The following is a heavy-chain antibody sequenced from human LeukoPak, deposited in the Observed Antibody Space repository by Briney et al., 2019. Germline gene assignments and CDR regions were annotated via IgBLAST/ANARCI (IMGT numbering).Heavy chain of an antibody. CDR3: ARDRGEIYYFDY. CDR2: ISYDGSNK. Sequence: GGSLRLSCAASGFTFSSYAMHWVRQAPGKGLEWVAVISYDGSNKYYADSVKGRFTISRDNSKNTLYLQMNSLRAEDTAVYYCARDRGEIYYFDYWGQGTLVTVSS. D-gene: IGHD5-24*01. V-gene: IGHV3-30*04. J-gene: IGHJ4*02. CDR1: GFTFSSYA.